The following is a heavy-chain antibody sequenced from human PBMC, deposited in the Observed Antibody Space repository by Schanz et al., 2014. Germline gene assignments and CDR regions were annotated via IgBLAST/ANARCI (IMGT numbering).Heavy chain of an antibody. J-gene: IGHJ4*02. V-gene: IGHV3-48*01. Sequence: EADLVESGGGLIQRGESLRLSCSASGFSFSSYSMNWVRQAPGKGLEWLSYIDGKSTTVYYADSVKGRFTVSRDNARNSLYLQMNSLRAEDTAVYYCAKQIHYDILTVTRNWGQGTLVTVSS. CDR3: AKQIHYDILTVTRN. D-gene: IGHD3-9*01. CDR1: GFSFSSYS. CDR2: IDGKSTTV.